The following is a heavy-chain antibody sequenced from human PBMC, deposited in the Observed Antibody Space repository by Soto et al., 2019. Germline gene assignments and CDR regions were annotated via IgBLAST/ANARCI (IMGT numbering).Heavy chain of an antibody. CDR2: IFSNVEK. J-gene: IGHJ6*03. CDR3: AQILFGRSVAGGYFYMDV. D-gene: IGHD6-19*01. Sequence: ESGPTLVNPTETLTLTCTVSGFSLASGKVSVTWIRQPPGKALEWLAHIFSNVEKSYRTSLKDRLTISEDTSKSQVVLTMTNVDPVDTATYYCAQILFGRSVAGGYFYMDVWGKGTTVTVSS. V-gene: IGHV2-26*01. CDR1: GFSLASGKVS.